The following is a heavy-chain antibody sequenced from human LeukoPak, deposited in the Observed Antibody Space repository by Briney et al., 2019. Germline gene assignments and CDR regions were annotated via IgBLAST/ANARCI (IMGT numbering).Heavy chain of an antibody. V-gene: IGHV3-11*01. CDR2: ISSGGGPI. CDR3: ARSIDYGAFDI. D-gene: IGHD4-17*01. Sequence: GGSLRLSCAASGFTFSDYYMIWICQAPGKGLEWVSYISSGGGPIYYADSVKGRFTISRDSAKNSLYLQMNSLRADDTAVYYCARSIDYGAFDIWGQGTMVTVSS. J-gene: IGHJ3*02. CDR1: GFTFSDYY.